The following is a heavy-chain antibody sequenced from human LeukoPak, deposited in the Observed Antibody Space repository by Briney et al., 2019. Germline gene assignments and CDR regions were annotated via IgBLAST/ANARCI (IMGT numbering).Heavy chain of an antibody. CDR2: ITGSGGST. CDR1: GFTFSNHW. D-gene: IGHD3-10*01. J-gene: IGHJ4*02. Sequence: GGSLRLSCAASGFTFSNHWMSWVRQAPGKGLEWVSGITGSGGSTYYADPVKGRFTISRDNSKNTLSLQMNSLRAEDTAVYYCAKSRSSGSYCIDYWGQGTLVTVSS. V-gene: IGHV3-23*01. CDR3: AKSRSSGSYCIDY.